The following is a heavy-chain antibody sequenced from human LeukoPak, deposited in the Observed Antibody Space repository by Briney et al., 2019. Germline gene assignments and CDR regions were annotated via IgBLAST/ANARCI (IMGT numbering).Heavy chain of an antibody. CDR1: GYTFTSYD. CDR2: MSPNSGNT. V-gene: IGHV1-8*01. J-gene: IGHJ3*02. D-gene: IGHD2-15*01. Sequence: ASVKVSCKASGYTFTSYDINWVRQATGQGLEWMGWMSPNSGNTGYAQKFQGRVTMTRNTSISTAYMELSSLRSEGTAVYYCARGLYCSGGSCYSAAFDIWGQGTMVTVSS. CDR3: ARGLYCSGGSCYSAAFDI.